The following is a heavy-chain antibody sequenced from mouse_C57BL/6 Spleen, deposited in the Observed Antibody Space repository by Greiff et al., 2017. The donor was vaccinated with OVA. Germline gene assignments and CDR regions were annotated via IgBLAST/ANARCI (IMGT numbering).Heavy chain of an antibody. CDR3: VRQHSNSFDY. D-gene: IGHD2-5*01. Sequence: GGGLVQPKGSLKLSCAASGFSFNTYAMNWVRQAPGKGLEWVARIRSKSNNYATYYADSVKDRFTISRDDSESMLYLQMNNLKTEDTAMYYCVRQHSNSFDYWGQGTTLTVSS. CDR1: GFSFNTYA. J-gene: IGHJ2*01. V-gene: IGHV10-1*01. CDR2: IRSKSNNYAT.